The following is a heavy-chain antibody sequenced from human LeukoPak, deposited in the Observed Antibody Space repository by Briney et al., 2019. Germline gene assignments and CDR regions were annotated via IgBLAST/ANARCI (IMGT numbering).Heavy chain of an antibody. J-gene: IGHJ6*03. CDR2: IYYRGST. CDR3: ARAITIFGVVNYYYMDV. V-gene: IGHV4-59*01. CDR1: GGSISSYY. D-gene: IGHD3-3*01. Sequence: PSETLSLTCTVSGGSISSYYWSWIRQPPGKGLEWIGYIYYRGSTHYNPSLKSRVTISVDTSKNQFSLKLSSVTAADTAVYYCARAITIFGVVNYYYMDVWGKGTTVTVSS.